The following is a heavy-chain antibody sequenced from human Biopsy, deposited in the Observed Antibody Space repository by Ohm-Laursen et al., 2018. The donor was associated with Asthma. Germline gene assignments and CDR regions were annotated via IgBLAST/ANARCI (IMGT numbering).Heavy chain of an antibody. CDR1: GGTFNTYV. Sequence: SSVKVSCKSLGGTFNTYVIGWVRQAPGQGNEWMGGINSVFGTTTYPQKFQDRVTITADDSTSTVYMELSSLRSEETAVYYCARKAGSCISRTCYSLDFWGQGTLVTVSS. CDR2: INSVFGTT. CDR3: ARKAGSCISRTCYSLDF. D-gene: IGHD2-2*01. V-gene: IGHV1-69*01. J-gene: IGHJ4*02.